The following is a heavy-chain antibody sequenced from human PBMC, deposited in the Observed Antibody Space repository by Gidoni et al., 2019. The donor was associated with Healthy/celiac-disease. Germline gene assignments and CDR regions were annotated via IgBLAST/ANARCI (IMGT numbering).Heavy chain of an antibody. V-gene: IGHV1-69*06. CDR1: GGIFSSYA. Sequence: VQLVQSGAEVKKPGSSVKVSCKASGGIFSSYAISWVRQAPGQGLEWMGGIIPSFGKANYAEKVQGRVTITADKAKSTAYMELSSLRSEDTAVYYCARDERVYYYDSSGDEYYFDYWGQGTLVTVSS. CDR2: IIPSFGKA. J-gene: IGHJ4*02. CDR3: ARDERVYYYDSSGDEYYFDY. D-gene: IGHD3-22*01.